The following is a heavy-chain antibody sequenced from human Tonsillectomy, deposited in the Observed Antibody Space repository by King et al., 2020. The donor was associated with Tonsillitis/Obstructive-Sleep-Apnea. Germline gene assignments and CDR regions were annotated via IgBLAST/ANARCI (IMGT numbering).Heavy chain of an antibody. V-gene: IGHV3-21*01. J-gene: IGHJ4*02. CDR3: TRALSTAYLDS. CDR1: GFAFHYYT. CDR2: IDGTGNHI. Sequence: VQLVESGGGLVKPGGSLRLSCAASGFAFHYYTLEWVRQAPGKGLDWVSSIDGTGNHIYYADSVKGRFTVSRDNTKNALYLQMTSLRAEDTALYYCTRALSTAYLDSWGQGTLVTVSS.